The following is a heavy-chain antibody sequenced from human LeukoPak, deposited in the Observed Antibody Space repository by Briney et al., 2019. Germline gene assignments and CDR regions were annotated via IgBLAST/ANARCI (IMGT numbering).Heavy chain of an antibody. J-gene: IGHJ4*02. CDR3: ARENSGSYYQFDC. Sequence: GGSLRLSCAASGFTFSNYSMNWVRQAPGKGLEWVSCISSSTSYIYYADSVKGRFTISRDNAKNSLYLQMNSLRPEDTAVYYCARENSGSYYQFDCWGQGTLVTVSS. CDR1: GFTFSNYS. V-gene: IGHV3-21*01. CDR2: ISSSTSYI. D-gene: IGHD1-26*01.